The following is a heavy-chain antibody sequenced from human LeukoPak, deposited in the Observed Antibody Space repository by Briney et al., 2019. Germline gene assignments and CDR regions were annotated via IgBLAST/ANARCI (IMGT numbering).Heavy chain of an antibody. CDR1: GFAFSSYA. Sequence: GGSLRLSCAASGFAFSSYAMSWVRQAPGKGLEWVSAISGSGGSTYYADSVKGRFTISRDNSKNTLYLQMNSLRAEDTAVYYCAKTYCSSTSCPPFDPWGQGTLVTVSS. J-gene: IGHJ5*02. CDR2: ISGSGGST. CDR3: AKTYCSSTSCPPFDP. D-gene: IGHD2-2*01. V-gene: IGHV3-23*01.